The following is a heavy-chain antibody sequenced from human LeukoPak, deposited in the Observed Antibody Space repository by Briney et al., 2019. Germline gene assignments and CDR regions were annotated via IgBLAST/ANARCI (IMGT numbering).Heavy chain of an antibody. V-gene: IGHV3-21*01. D-gene: IGHD2-15*01. CDR3: ASAPIGYCSGGSCFH. CDR2: ISSSSSYI. Sequence: GGSLRLSCAASGFTFSSYSMNWVRQAPGKGLEWVSSISSSSSYISYADSVKGRFTISRDNAKNSLYLQMNSLRAEDTAVYHCASAPIGYCSGGSCFHWGQGTLVTVSS. J-gene: IGHJ4*02. CDR1: GFTFSSYS.